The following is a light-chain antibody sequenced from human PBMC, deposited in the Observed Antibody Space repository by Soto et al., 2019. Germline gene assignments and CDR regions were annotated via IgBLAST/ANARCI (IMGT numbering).Light chain of an antibody. CDR3: SSYTSSSTRLYV. CDR2: DVS. V-gene: IGLV2-14*01. J-gene: IGLJ1*01. Sequence: QSVLTQPASVSGSPGQSITISCTGTSSDVGSYNYVSWYQQHPGKAPKLMIYDVSNRPSGVSNRFSGSKSGNTASLTISGLQAEDEADYYCSSYTSSSTRLYVFGTGTKVTVL. CDR1: SSDVGSYNY.